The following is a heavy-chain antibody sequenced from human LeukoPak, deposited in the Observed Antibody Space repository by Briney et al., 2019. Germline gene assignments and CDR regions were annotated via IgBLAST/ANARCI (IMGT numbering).Heavy chain of an antibody. J-gene: IGHJ6*03. V-gene: IGHV3-23*01. Sequence: GGSLRLSCAASGFTFSSYAMSWVRQAPGKGLEWVPAISGSGGSTYYADSVKGRFTISRDNSKNTLYLQMNSLRAEDTAVYYCAKVPYYDFWSGSFGYYMDVWGKGTTVTVSS. CDR1: GFTFSSYA. CDR3: AKVPYYDFWSGSFGYYMDV. CDR2: ISGSGGST. D-gene: IGHD3-3*01.